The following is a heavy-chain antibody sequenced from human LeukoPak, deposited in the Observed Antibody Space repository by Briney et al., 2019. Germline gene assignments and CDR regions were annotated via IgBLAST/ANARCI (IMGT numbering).Heavy chain of an antibody. V-gene: IGHV3-23*01. Sequence: GGSLRLSCAASGFTFSSYAMSWVRQAPGKGLEWVSAISGSADSKYYADSAKGRFTISRGNSKSTLYLQIHSLRVEDTAVYYCAKDRGSSWYTVPDAFDVWGQGTMVTVSS. CDR2: ISGSADSK. CDR3: AKDRGSSWYTVPDAFDV. D-gene: IGHD6-13*01. CDR1: GFTFSSYA. J-gene: IGHJ3*01.